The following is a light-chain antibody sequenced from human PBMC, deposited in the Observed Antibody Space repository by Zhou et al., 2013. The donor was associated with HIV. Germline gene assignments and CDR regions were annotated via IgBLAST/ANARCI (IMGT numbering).Light chain of an antibody. V-gene: IGKV3-15*01. Sequence: EIVLTQSPATLSLSPGERATLSCRASQGVSSYLAWYQQKPGQAPRLLIYGSSTRATGIPARFSGSGSGTEFTLTISSMQSEDFAVYYCQQYSSWPTFGHGTKVEIK. CDR3: QQYSSWPT. CDR2: GSS. CDR1: QGVSSY. J-gene: IGKJ1*01.